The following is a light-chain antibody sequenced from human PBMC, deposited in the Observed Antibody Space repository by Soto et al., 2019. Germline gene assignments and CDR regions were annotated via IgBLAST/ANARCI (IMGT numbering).Light chain of an antibody. CDR1: SGDVGSYNL. CDR3: CSYAGSRTHVL. CDR2: EVS. Sequence: QSALTQPASVSGSRGQSFTSSCIGTSGDVGSYNLVSWYQQHPGKAPKALIYEVSERPSGVSNRFSGSKSGNTASLTISGLQAEDEAEYYCCSYAGSRTHVLFGGGTKLTVL. V-gene: IGLV2-23*02. J-gene: IGLJ2*01.